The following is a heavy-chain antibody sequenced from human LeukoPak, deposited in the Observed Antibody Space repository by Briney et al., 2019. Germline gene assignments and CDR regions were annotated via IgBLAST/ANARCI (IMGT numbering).Heavy chain of an antibody. CDR2: MSPNSGNT. D-gene: IGHD4-23*01. V-gene: IGHV1-8*01. CDR1: GYTFTSYD. CDR3: ARGKTTVDDSFDY. Sequence: ASVKVSCKASGYTFTSYDINWVRQATGQGLEWMGWMSPNSGNTGYAQKFQGRVTMTRNTSITTAYMELSSLRYEGTAVYYCARGKTTVDDSFDYWGQGTLVTVSS. J-gene: IGHJ4*02.